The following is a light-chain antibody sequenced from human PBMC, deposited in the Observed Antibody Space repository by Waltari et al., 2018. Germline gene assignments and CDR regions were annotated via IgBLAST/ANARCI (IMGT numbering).Light chain of an antibody. CDR3: MIWHNNAVV. CDR1: SGLNVGNYR. CDR2: YKSHSDK. J-gene: IGLJ2*01. Sequence: QAVLPQPSSLSPPPGSSASLTCTFGSGLNVGNYRIYWSHHNPGSPPQYLLRYKSHSDKHQDSRVPRRFSGSKDASANAGILLISGLQSEDEADYYCMIWHNNAVVFGGGTTLTVL. V-gene: IGLV5-45*02.